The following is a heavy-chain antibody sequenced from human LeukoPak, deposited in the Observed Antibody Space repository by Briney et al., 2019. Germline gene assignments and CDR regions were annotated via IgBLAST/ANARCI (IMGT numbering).Heavy chain of an antibody. CDR3: AKEGKTRNWNYFQAKPVY. D-gene: IGHD1-20*01. J-gene: IGHJ4*02. V-gene: IGHV3-23*01. Sequence: GGSLRLSCAASGFPFSSSAMTWVRQIPGKGLEWVSGISGSGGSTYYADSVKGRFTISRDNSKNTLYLQMNSLRAEDTAVYYCAKEGKTRNWNYFQAKPVYWGQGTLVTVSS. CDR1: GFPFSSSA. CDR2: ISGSGGST.